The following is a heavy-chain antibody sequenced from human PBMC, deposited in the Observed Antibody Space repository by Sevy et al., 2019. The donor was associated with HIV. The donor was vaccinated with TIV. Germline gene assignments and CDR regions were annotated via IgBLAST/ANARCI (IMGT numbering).Heavy chain of an antibody. CDR1: GYTFTSYY. CDR3: ARGGFYYGSGSYQKDYFDY. J-gene: IGHJ4*02. V-gene: IGHV1-46*01. D-gene: IGHD3-10*01. CDR2: INPSGGST. Sequence: ASVKVSCKASGYTFTSYYMHWVRQAPGQGLEWMGIINPSGGSTSYAQKFQGRVTMTRETATGTVYMELSSLSSEDTAGYYGARGGFYYGSGSYQKDYFDYWGQGTLVTVSS.